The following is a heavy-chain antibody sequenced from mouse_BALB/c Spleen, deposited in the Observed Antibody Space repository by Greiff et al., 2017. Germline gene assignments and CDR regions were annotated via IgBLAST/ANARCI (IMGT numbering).Heavy chain of an antibody. J-gene: IGHJ2*01. V-gene: IGHV1-4*02. Sequence: QVQLQQSAAELARPGASVKMSCKASGYTFTSYTMHWVKQRPGQGLEWIGYINPSSGYTEYNQKFKDKTTLTADKSSSTAYMQLSSLTSEDSAVYYSARRGPLRGYFDYWGQGTTLTVSS. CDR1: GYTFTSYT. CDR3: ARRGPLRGYFDY. CDR2: INPSSGYT. D-gene: IGHD6-1*01.